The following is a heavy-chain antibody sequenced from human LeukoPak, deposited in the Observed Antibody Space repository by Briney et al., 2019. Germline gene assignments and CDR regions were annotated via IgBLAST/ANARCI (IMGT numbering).Heavy chain of an antibody. Sequence: GASVKVSCKASGYTFTSYWIGWVRQMPGKGLEWMGIIYPGDSDTRYSPSFQGQVTISADKSISTAYLQWSSLKASDTAMYYCARPGLRGVYYFDYWGQGTLVTVSS. J-gene: IGHJ4*02. CDR3: ARPGLRGVYYFDY. CDR2: IYPGDSDT. CDR1: GYTFTSYW. D-gene: IGHD5-12*01. V-gene: IGHV5-51*01.